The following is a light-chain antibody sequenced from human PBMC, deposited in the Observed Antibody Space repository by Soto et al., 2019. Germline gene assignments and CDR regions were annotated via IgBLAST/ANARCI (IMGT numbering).Light chain of an antibody. Sequence: QSVLTQPPSASATPGQGVTISCSGGSSNIGGNSGRWYRQVGGEAPKLPIYSNHQRPSGFPDRFSGSKSGTSACLAISGLQSEDEADYYCSTWDDNVKGLVFGGGTKLTVL. V-gene: IGLV1-44*01. CDR3: STWDDNVKGLV. CDR2: SNH. CDR1: SSNIGGNS. J-gene: IGLJ2*01.